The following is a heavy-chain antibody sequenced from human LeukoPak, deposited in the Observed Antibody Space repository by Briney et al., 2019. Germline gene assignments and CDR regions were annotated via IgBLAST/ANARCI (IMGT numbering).Heavy chain of an antibody. CDR3: ARGRGYRFPYYYYYMDV. Sequence: SETLSLTCAVYGGSFSGYYWSWIRQPPGKGLEWIGEINHSGSTNYNPSLKSRVTISVDTSKNQFSLKLSSVTAADTAVYYCARGRGYRFPYYYYYMDVWGKGTTVTVSS. D-gene: IGHD6-13*01. J-gene: IGHJ6*03. V-gene: IGHV4-34*01. CDR1: GGSFSGYY. CDR2: INHSGST.